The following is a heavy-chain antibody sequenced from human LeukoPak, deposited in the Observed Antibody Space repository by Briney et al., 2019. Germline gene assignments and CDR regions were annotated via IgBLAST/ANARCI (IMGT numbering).Heavy chain of an antibody. V-gene: IGHV3-64D*06. D-gene: IGHD5-12*01. Sequence: GGSLRLSCSVSGFIFSTYTMYWVRQAPGKGLEFVSVINGDGRTTYYADSVKGRFTISRDNSKNTLYLQMNSLRAEDTAVYYCVGDQVDNVGWLTWGQGTRVTVSS. CDR2: INGDGRTT. CDR3: VGDQVDNVGWLT. J-gene: IGHJ5*02. CDR1: GFIFSTYT.